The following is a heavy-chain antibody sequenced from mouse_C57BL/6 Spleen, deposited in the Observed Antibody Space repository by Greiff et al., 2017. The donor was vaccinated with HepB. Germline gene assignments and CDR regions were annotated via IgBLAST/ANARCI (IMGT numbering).Heavy chain of an antibody. V-gene: IGHV3-6*01. CDR3: ARGSTGWYFDV. CDR1: GYSITSGYY. J-gene: IGHJ1*03. Sequence: EVQRVESGPGLVKPSQSLSLTCSVTGYSITSGYYWNWIRQFPGNKLEWMGYISYDGSNNYNPYLKNRISITRDTSKHQLFLMLNSVTTEDTATYYCARGSTGWYFDVWGTGTTVTVAS. CDR2: ISYDGSN.